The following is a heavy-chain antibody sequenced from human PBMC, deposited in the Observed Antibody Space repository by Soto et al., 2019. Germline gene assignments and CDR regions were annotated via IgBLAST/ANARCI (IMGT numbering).Heavy chain of an antibody. D-gene: IGHD6-19*01. CDR2: ISNDGSKE. CDR3: AKEITVAGDFDY. CDR1: GFTFSGFD. V-gene: IGHV3-30*18. Sequence: GGSLRLSCEASGFTFSGFDMHWVRQPTGKGLEWVAVISNDGSKEYYADSVKGRFTISRDNSKNTLYLQMDSLRPEDTAVYYCAKEITVAGDFDYWGHGTLVTVSS. J-gene: IGHJ4*01.